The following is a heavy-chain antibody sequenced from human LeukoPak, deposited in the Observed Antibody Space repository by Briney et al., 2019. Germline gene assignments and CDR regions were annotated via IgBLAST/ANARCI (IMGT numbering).Heavy chain of an antibody. D-gene: IGHD3-10*01. Sequence: PGGSLRLSCAASGFNFDDYGMSWVRQAPGKGLEWVSRIFWDGGSTGSADSVKGRFTISRDNAKNSLYLKRNSLKAEDTALYDCGIVYYSAHFDYWGQGTLVTVSS. CDR2: IFWDGGST. CDR3: GIVYYSAHFDY. CDR1: GFNFDDYG. J-gene: IGHJ4*02. V-gene: IGHV3-20*01.